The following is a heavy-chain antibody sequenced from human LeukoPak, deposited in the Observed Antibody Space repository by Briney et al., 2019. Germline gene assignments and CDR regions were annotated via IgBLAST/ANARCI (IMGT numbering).Heavy chain of an antibody. J-gene: IGHJ4*02. Sequence: SETLSLTXTVSGGSISSSSYYWGWIRQPPGKGLDGIGSIYNSGTTYYNPSLRSRATISVDTSTTQFSLKLSFVTAADTAVYYCARHSVSWHSPETPFDYWGRGTLVTVSS. V-gene: IGHV4-39*01. D-gene: IGHD1-14*01. CDR1: GGSISSSSYY. CDR2: IYNSGTT. CDR3: ARHSVSWHSPETPFDY.